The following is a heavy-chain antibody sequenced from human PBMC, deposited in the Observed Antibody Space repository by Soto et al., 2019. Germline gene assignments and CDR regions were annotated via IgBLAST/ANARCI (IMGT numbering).Heavy chain of an antibody. CDR2: IYYSGST. Sequence: SETLSLTCTVSGGSVSSSSYYWGWIRQHPGKGLEWIGYIYYSGSTYYNPSLKSRVTISVDTSKNQFSLKLSSVTAADTAVYYCAREGSSSWRKFDYWGQGTLVTVSS. D-gene: IGHD6-13*01. CDR1: GGSVSSSSYY. V-gene: IGHV4-31*03. CDR3: AREGSSSWRKFDY. J-gene: IGHJ4*02.